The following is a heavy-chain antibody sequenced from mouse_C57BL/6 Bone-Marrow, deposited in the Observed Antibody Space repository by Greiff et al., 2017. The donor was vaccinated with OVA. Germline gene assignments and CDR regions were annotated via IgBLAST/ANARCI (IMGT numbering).Heavy chain of an antibody. D-gene: IGHD1-1*01. Sequence: VKLQQPGAELVMPGASVKLSCKASGYTFTSYWMHWVKQRPGQGLEWIGEIDPSDSYTTYNQKFKGKSTLTVDKSSSTAYMQLSSLTSEDSAVYYCARGNYYGSSYDYFDYWGQGTTLTVSS. CDR2: IDPSDSYT. CDR3: ARGNYYGSSYDYFDY. V-gene: IGHV1-69*01. CDR1: GYTFTSYW. J-gene: IGHJ2*01.